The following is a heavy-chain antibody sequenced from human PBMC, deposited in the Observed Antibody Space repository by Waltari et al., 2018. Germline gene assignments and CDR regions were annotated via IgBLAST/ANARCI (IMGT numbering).Heavy chain of an antibody. Sequence: QVQLQESGPGLVKPSETLSLTCTVSGGSISSHYWSWIRQPPGKGLEWIGYIYYSGSTNYNPSHKSRVTISVDTSKNQFSLKLSSVTAADTAVYYCARGGEGYIWGSYHAFDIWGQGTMVTVSS. V-gene: IGHV4-59*11. CDR3: ARGGEGYIWGSYHAFDI. CDR2: IYYSGST. CDR1: GGSISSHY. D-gene: IGHD3-16*02. J-gene: IGHJ3*02.